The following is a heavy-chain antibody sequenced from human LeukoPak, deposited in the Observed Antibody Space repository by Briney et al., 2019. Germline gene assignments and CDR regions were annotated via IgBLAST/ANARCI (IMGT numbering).Heavy chain of an antibody. CDR3: ATGGPMGSS. J-gene: IGHJ4*02. V-gene: IGHV3-7*01. D-gene: IGHD3-10*01. CDR2: IKEDGGQK. Sequence: GGSLRLSCAASGLTFSRSWMHWVRQTPGKGLEWVAGIKEDGGQKDYVASVRGRFTISRDNARNSLYLQMNNLRADDTAVYYCATGGPMGSSWGQGTLVIVSA. CDR1: GLTFSRSW.